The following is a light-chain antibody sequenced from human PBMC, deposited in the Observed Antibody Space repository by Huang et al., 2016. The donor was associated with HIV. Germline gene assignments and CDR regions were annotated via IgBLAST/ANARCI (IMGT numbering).Light chain of an antibody. V-gene: IGKV1-5*03. J-gene: IGKJ2*01. Sequence: DIQMTQSPSTLSASVGDRVTITCRASQSISSWLAWYQQIPGKAPKLLIYKASSLESGVPSRFSGSGSGTEFTLTISSLQPDDFATYYCQQYNSPVAFGQGTKLEIK. CDR2: KAS. CDR3: QQYNSPVA. CDR1: QSISSW.